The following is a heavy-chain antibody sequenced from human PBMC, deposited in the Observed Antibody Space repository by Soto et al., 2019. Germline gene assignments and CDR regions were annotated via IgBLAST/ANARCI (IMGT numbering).Heavy chain of an antibody. J-gene: IGHJ5*02. CDR3: AHEYCSGGSCYSGAGDLYWFDP. CDR2: IYWDDDK. V-gene: IGHV2-5*02. CDR1: GFSLSTSGVG. D-gene: IGHD2-15*01. Sequence: SGPTLVNPTQTLTLTCTFSGFSLSTSGVGVGWIRQPPGKALEWLALIYWDDDKRYSPSLKSRLTITKDTSKNQVVLTMTNMDPVDTATYYCAHEYCSGGSCYSGAGDLYWFDPWGQGTLVTVSS.